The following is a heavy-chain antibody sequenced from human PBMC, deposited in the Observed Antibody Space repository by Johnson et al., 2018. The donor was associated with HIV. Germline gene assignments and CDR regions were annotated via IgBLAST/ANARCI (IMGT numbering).Heavy chain of an antibody. CDR2: ISYDGSNK. V-gene: IGHV3-30*04. CDR1: GFTFSSYA. CDR3: VCLRAWTFDI. J-gene: IGHJ3*02. Sequence: QVQLVESGGGVVQPGRSLRLSCAASGFTFSSYAMHWVRQAPGKGLEWVAVISYDGSNKYYADSVKGRFTISRDNAKNSLYLQMHSLRAEDTAVYYCVCLRAWTFDIWGQGTMVTVSS. D-gene: IGHD3-10*01.